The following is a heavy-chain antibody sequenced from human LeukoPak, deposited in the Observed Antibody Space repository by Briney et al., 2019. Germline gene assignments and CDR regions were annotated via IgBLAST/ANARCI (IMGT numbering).Heavy chain of an antibody. CDR1: GFTFISST. Sequence: VASVKVSCKASGFTFISSTIQWVRQARGQRLEWMGWIVVGSGNTNYAQKFQERVTITRDMSTSTAYMELSSLRSEDTAVYYCAADLSPKMFDPWGQGTLVTVSS. CDR3: AADLSPKMFDP. CDR2: IVVGSGNT. V-gene: IGHV1-58*02. J-gene: IGHJ5*02.